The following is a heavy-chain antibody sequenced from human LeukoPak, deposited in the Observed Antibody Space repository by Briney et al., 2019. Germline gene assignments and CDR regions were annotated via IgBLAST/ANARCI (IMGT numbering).Heavy chain of an antibody. V-gene: IGHV3-23*01. CDR2: INDDTP. D-gene: IGHD3-3*01. CDR3: AKEYDLWHEQGNWFET. Sequence: GGSLRLSCAASGFTFSSYAMSWVRQAQGKGLEWVSAINDDTPYYTDSVKGRVTVSRDKSRDTLYLHLNSLRAEDTAIYYCAKEYDLWHEQGNWFETWGQGVLVTVSS. J-gene: IGHJ5*02. CDR1: GFTFSSYA.